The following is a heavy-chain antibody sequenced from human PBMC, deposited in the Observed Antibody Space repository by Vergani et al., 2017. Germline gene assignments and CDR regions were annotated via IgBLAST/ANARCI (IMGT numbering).Heavy chain of an antibody. V-gene: IGHV1-69*01. CDR2: IIPIFGTA. CDR1: GGTFSSSA. D-gene: IGHD6-13*01. Sequence: QVQLVQSGAEVKKPGSSVKVSCKASGGTFSSSAISWVRQAPGQGLEWMGGIIPIFGTANYAQKFQGRVTITADESKSTAYMELSSLRSEDTAVYYCAAGSSSWNGDYYYDYMDVWGKGTTVTVSS. J-gene: IGHJ6*03. CDR3: AAGSSSWNGDYYYDYMDV.